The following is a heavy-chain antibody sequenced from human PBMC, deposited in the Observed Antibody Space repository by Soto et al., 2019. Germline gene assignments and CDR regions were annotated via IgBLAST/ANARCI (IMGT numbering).Heavy chain of an antibody. CDR1: GYTFTGYY. V-gene: IGHV1-2*02. CDR2: INPNSGGT. Sequence: QVQLVQSGAEVKKPGASVKVSCKASGYTFTGYYMHWVRQAPGQGLEWMGWINPNSGGTNYAQKFQGRVTMTRDTSISTAYMELSRLRSDDTAVYYCARPVEGYCSRTSCWARGDCFDPWGQGTLVTVSS. D-gene: IGHD2-2*01. CDR3: ARPVEGYCSRTSCWARGDCFDP. J-gene: IGHJ5*02.